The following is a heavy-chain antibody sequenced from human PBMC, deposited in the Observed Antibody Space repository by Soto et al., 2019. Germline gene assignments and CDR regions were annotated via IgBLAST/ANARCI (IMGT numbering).Heavy chain of an antibody. CDR3: AASYGSGYRAFDY. V-gene: IGHV1-69*02. Sequence: QVQLVQSGTEVKKPGSSVKVSCKASGDTFSFYTINWVRQAPGLGLEWVGRINPIVSMSNYAQKFQGRVSITADKSTSTASMELRGLRSHDTAMYFCAASYGSGYRAFDYGGQGALVLVSS. J-gene: IGHJ4*02. D-gene: IGHD3-10*01. CDR2: INPIVSMS. CDR1: GDTFSFYT.